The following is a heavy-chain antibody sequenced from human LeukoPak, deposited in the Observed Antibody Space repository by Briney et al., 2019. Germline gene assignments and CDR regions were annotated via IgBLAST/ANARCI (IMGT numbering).Heavy chain of an antibody. D-gene: IGHD3-10*01. CDR3: ARVENGLYGSGYMDV. CDR2: VIPIFGTA. V-gene: IGHV1-69*01. J-gene: IGHJ6*03. CDR1: GGTFSSYA. Sequence: ASVKVSCKASGGTFSSYAISWVRQAPGQGLEWMGGVIPIFGTANYAQKFQGRVTITADESTSTAYMELSSLRSEDTAVYYCARVENGLYGSGYMDVWGKGTTVTVSS.